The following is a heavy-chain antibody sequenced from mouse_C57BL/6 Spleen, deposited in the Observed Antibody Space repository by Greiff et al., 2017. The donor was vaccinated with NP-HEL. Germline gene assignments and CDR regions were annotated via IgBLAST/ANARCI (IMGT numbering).Heavy chain of an antibody. D-gene: IGHD3-2*02. J-gene: IGHJ4*01. CDR1: GFTFSSYA. Sequence: EVQRVESGGGLVKPGGSLKLSCAASGFTFSSYAMSWVRQTPEKRLEWVATISDGGSYTYYPDNVKGRFTISRDNAKNNLYLQMSHLKSEDTAMYYCARDDSSGYAMDYWGQGTSVTVSS. CDR2: ISDGGSYT. V-gene: IGHV5-4*01. CDR3: ARDDSSGYAMDY.